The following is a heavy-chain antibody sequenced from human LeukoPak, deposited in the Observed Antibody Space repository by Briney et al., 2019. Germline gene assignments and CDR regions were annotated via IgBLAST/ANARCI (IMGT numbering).Heavy chain of an antibody. CDR2: IYYTGST. J-gene: IGHJ4*02. Sequence: SETLSLTCTVSGGSISSSSYYWSWIRQPPGKGLEWIGWIYYTGSTDSNPSLKSRVTISVDMSKNQFSLRLTSVTATDTAVYYCARGRDGYSDWGQGTLVTVSS. CDR3: ARGRDGYSD. D-gene: IGHD5-24*01. CDR1: GGSISSSSYY. V-gene: IGHV4-61*01.